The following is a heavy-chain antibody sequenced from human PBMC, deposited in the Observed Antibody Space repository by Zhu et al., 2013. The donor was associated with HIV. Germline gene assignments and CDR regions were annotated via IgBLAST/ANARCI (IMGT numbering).Heavy chain of an antibody. CDR1: GGSFSIYA. CDR3: AKCNWNYDHRWFDP. V-gene: IGHV1-69*01. D-gene: IGHD1-7*01. J-gene: IGHJ5*02. Sequence: QVQPVQPETEVRKPGSAVKVSCTASGGSFSIYAIGWVRQAPGQGLEWMGGIIPMFGTTNYAQRFQDRLTITADASTGTVYMELNGLRSEDTAVYYCAKCNWNYDHRWFDPWGQGTLVTVSS. CDR2: IIPMFGTT.